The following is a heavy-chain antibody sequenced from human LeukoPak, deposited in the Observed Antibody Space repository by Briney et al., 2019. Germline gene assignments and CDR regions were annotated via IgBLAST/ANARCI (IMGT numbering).Heavy chain of an antibody. CDR1: GYTFTGYY. D-gene: IGHD3-22*01. CDR2: INPNSGGT. J-gene: IGHJ5*02. Sequence: ASVKVSCKASGYTFTGYYMHWVRQAPGQGLEWMGWINPNSGGTNYAQKFQGRVTMTRDTSISTAYMELSRLRSDDTAVYYCARDSSGYWYGWFDPWGQGTLVTVSS. V-gene: IGHV1-2*02. CDR3: ARDSSGYWYGWFDP.